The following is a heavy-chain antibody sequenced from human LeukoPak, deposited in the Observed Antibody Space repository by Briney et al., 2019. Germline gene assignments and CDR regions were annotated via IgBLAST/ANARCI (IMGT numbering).Heavy chain of an antibody. CDR1: GFTVSSNY. J-gene: IGHJ4*02. D-gene: IGHD3-9*01. CDR2: IYSGGST. CDR3: ARVTGYYGLDY. Sequence: QSGGSLRLSCAASGFTVSSNYMSWVRQAPGKGLEWVSIIYSGGSTYYADSVKGRFTISRDNSKNTLYLQMNSLRAEDTAVYYCARVTGYYGLDYWGQGTLVTVSS. V-gene: IGHV3-66*01.